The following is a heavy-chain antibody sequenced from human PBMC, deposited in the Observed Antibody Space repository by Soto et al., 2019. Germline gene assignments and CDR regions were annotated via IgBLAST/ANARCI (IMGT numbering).Heavy chain of an antibody. V-gene: IGHV1-2*04. CDR3: ARDIVVVPAAIGAFDI. CDR1: GYTFNGYY. CDR2: INPHSGGA. Sequence: ASVKVSCKASGYTFNGYYIHWVRQAPGQGLEWMGWINPHSGGANYAQNFQGWVTMTRDTSSSTAYIELTRLRSDDTALYYCARDIVVVPAAIGAFDIWGQGTMVTVSS. D-gene: IGHD2-2*01. J-gene: IGHJ3*02.